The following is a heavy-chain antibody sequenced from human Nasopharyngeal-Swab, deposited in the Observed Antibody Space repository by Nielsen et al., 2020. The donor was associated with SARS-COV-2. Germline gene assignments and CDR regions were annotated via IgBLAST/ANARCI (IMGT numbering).Heavy chain of an antibody. CDR2: IYSGGST. Sequence: GESLKISCAASGFTVSSNYMSWVRQAPGKGLEWVSVIYSGGSTYYADSVKGRFTISRHNSKNTLYLQMNSLRAEDTAVYYCASSYSSNWFWFDPWGQGTLVTVSS. V-gene: IGHV3-53*04. CDR1: GFTVSSNY. CDR3: ASSYSSNWFWFDP. D-gene: IGHD6-13*01. J-gene: IGHJ5*02.